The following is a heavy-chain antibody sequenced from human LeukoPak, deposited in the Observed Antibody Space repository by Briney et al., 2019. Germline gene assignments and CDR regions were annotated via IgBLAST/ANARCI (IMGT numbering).Heavy chain of an antibody. CDR2: IYSGGTA. D-gene: IGHD3-3*01. J-gene: IGHJ3*02. Sequence: SGGSLRLSCAVSGFTVSSNYMSWVRQAPGKGPEWVSLIYSGGTAYYADSVKGRFTISRGNSKNTLYLQMNSLRVEDTAVYYCARDQALGVGMSRAFDIWGQGTMVTVSS. CDR1: GFTVSSNY. CDR3: ARDQALGVGMSRAFDI. V-gene: IGHV3-53*01.